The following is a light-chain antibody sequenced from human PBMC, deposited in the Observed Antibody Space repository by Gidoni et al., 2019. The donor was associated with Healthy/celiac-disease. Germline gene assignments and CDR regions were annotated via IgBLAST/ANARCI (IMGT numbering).Light chain of an antibody. Sequence: SYVLTQPPSVSVAPGKTARITCGGNNIASKSVHWYQQKPGQAPVLVIYYASDRPSGIPERFSGSNSGNTATLTISRVEAGDEADYYCQVWDSSSDRVFGGGTKLTVL. CDR3: QVWDSSSDRV. V-gene: IGLV3-21*04. CDR1: NIASKS. CDR2: YAS. J-gene: IGLJ2*01.